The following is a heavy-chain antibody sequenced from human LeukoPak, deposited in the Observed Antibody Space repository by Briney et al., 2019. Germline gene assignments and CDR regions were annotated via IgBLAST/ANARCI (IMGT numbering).Heavy chain of an antibody. V-gene: IGHV3-11*04. CDR2: ISSCGSNI. D-gene: IGHD1-7*01. Sequence: GASLRISYAASGCSFSDYSMNWLRQAPGKGLASGSHISSCGSNIMYADSVKGQFTISRDNAKNSLYLQMNSLRADDTAVYYCARVVVLVETTHKWFDPWGQGTRVTVSS. CDR1: GCSFSDYS. CDR3: ARVVVLVETTHKWFDP. J-gene: IGHJ5*02.